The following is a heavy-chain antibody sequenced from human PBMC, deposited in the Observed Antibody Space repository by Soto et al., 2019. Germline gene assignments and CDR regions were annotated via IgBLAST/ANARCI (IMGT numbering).Heavy chain of an antibody. J-gene: IGHJ6*03. CDR2: IWYDGSNK. Sequence: GGSLRLSCAASGFTFSSYGMHWVRQAPGKGLEWVAVIWYDGSNKYYADSVKGRFTISRDNSKNTLYLQMNSLRAEDTAVYYCARVRVYCSGGSCYSPQYYYYMDVWGKGTTVTVSS. CDR3: ARVRVYCSGGSCYSPQYYYYMDV. V-gene: IGHV3-33*01. D-gene: IGHD2-15*01. CDR1: GFTFSSYG.